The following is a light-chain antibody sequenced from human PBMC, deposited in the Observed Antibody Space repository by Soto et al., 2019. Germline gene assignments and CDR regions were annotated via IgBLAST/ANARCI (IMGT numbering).Light chain of an antibody. J-gene: IGKJ4*01. CDR1: QSVSSY. V-gene: IGKV3-11*01. CDR3: QQRSHWPPALT. CDR2: DAS. Sequence: EIVLTQSPATLSLSPGERATLSCRASQSVSSYLAWYQQKPGQAPRLLIYDASNRATGIPARFSGSGSGTDFTLTISSLEPEDFAVYYCQQRSHWPPALTFGGGTKVEI.